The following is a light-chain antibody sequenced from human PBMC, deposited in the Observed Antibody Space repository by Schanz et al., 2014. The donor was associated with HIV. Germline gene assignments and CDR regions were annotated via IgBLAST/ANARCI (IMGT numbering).Light chain of an antibody. Sequence: EIVLTQSPGTLSLSPGESATLSCRASQSVTFKYLAWYQQRPDQAPRLLIYGASSRATGIPDRFSGSGSGTDFTLTISRLEPEDFAVYYCQQYGSSSTFGQGTRLEIK. CDR1: QSVTFKY. CDR2: GAS. J-gene: IGKJ5*01. V-gene: IGKV3-20*01. CDR3: QQYGSSST.